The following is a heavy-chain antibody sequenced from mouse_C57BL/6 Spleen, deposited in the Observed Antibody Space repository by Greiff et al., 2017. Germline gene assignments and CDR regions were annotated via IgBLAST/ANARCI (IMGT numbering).Heavy chain of an antibody. Sequence: QVQLQQSGPELVKPGASVKISCKASGYAFSSSWMNWVKQRPGKGLEWIGRVYPGDGDTNYNGKFKGKATLTADKSSSTAYMQLSSRTSEDSAVYFCARGGSSFGYWGEGTTLSVSS. J-gene: IGHJ2*01. CDR3: ARGGSSFGY. CDR2: VYPGDGDT. V-gene: IGHV1-82*01. CDR1: GYAFSSSW. D-gene: IGHD1-1*01.